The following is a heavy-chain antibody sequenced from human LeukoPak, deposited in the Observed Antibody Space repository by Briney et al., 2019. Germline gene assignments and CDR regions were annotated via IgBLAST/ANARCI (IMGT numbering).Heavy chain of an antibody. CDR3: ARSSRVRVRGVIGFDP. J-gene: IGHJ5*02. Sequence: GASVKVSCKASGFTFTGYYMHWVRQAPGQGLEWMGRINPNSGGTNYAQKFQGRVTMTRDTSISTAYMELRRLRSDDTAVYYCARSSRVRVRGVIGFDPWGQGTLVTVSS. V-gene: IGHV1-2*06. CDR1: GFTFTGYY. D-gene: IGHD3-10*01. CDR2: INPNSGGT.